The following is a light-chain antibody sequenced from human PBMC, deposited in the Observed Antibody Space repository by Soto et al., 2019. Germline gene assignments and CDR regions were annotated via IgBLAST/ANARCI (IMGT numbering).Light chain of an antibody. V-gene: IGLV1-44*01. CDR3: AAWDDSLNGWV. Sequence: QLVLSQPPSASGTPGQRVTMSCSGSSSNIGSNTVNWYQQFPGTAPKLVVYTNNQRPSGVPDRFSGSKSGTSASLAISGLQSEDEADYYCAAWDDSLNGWVFGGGTKLTVL. CDR1: SSNIGSNT. J-gene: IGLJ3*02. CDR2: TNN.